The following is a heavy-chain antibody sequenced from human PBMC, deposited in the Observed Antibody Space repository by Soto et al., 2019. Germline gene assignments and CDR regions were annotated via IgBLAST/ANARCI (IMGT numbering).Heavy chain of an antibody. CDR1: GYTFTNYG. CDR2: ISTYNGDT. D-gene: IGHD4-4*01. Sequence: QVQLVQSGAEVRKPGASVKVSCKASGYTFTNYGVSWVREAPGQGLEWIGWISTYNGDTDYAKKLQGRVSMTTDTSTSTAYMELRSLRSDDTAVYFCARDLTVTTISSDYWGQGTRVTVSS. V-gene: IGHV1-18*01. J-gene: IGHJ4*02. CDR3: ARDLTVTTISSDY.